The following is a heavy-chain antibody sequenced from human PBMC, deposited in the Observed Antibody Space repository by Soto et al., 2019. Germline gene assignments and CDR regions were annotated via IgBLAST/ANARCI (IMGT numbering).Heavy chain of an antibody. CDR1: GYTFTSYG. Sequence: GASVKVSCKASGYTFTSYGISWVRQAPGQGLERMGWISAYNGNTNYAQKLQGRVTMTTDTSTSTAYMELRSLRSDDTAVYYCARDYDFWSPKSWFDPWGQGTLVTVSS. J-gene: IGHJ5*02. D-gene: IGHD3-3*01. CDR3: ARDYDFWSPKSWFDP. V-gene: IGHV1-18*04. CDR2: ISAYNGNT.